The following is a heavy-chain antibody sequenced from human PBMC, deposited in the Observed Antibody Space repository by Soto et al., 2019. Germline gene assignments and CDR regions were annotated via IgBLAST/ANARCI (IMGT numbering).Heavy chain of an antibody. CDR2: ISSGGSA. CDR3: ARDAYPNWFDF. V-gene: IGHV4-4*07. D-gene: IGHD2-8*01. Sequence: SETLSLTCNVSGGSINSYYWSWIRQPAGKGLEWIGRISSGGSAIYNPSLKSRVTISVDTSKNQFSLRLTSVTAADTAVYFCARDAYPNWFDFWGKGTLVTVSS. J-gene: IGHJ5*01. CDR1: GGSINSYY.